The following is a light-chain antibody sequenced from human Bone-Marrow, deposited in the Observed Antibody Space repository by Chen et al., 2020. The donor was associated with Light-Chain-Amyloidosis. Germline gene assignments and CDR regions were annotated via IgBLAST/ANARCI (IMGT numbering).Light chain of an antibody. Sequence: SYELTQPPSVSVSPGQTARLTCSGDDMPTKYAYWYQQKPGQAPVLVIPRDTERPSGISERFSGSSSVTTATLTISGVQAEDEADYHCQSADSSGTDEVIFGGGTKLTVL. J-gene: IGLJ2*01. V-gene: IGLV3-25*03. CDR3: QSADSSGTDEVI. CDR1: DMPTKY. CDR2: RDT.